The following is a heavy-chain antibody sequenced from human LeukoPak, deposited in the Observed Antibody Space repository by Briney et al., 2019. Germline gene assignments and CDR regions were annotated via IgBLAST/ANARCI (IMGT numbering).Heavy chain of an antibody. J-gene: IGHJ3*02. CDR1: GYTFTGYY. Sequence: ASVKVSCKASGYTFTGYYMHWVRQAPGQGLEWMGWINPNSGGTNYAQKFQGRVTITADKSTSTAYMELSSLRSEDTAVYYCARAVVVITNDAFDIWGQGTMVTVSS. V-gene: IGHV1-2*02. CDR3: ARAVVVITNDAFDI. CDR2: INPNSGGT. D-gene: IGHD3-22*01.